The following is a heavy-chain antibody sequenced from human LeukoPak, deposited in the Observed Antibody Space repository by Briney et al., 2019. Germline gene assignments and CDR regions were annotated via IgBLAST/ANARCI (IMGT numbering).Heavy chain of an antibody. D-gene: IGHD3-10*01. CDR1: GYTFINCG. CDR2: ISAYNSAYNGNT. V-gene: IGHV1-18*01. J-gene: IGHJ4*02. Sequence: ASVKVSCKASGYTFINCGITWVRQAPGQGLEWMGWISAYNSAYNGNTHYAQKLQGRVTMTTDTSTNTGYMELGSLRSDDTAVYYCAREYGSGSYTGIDYWGQGTLVTVSS. CDR3: AREYGSGSYTGIDY.